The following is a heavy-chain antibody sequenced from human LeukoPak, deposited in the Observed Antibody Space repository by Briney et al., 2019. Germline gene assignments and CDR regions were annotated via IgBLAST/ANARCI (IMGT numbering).Heavy chain of an antibody. J-gene: IGHJ4*02. Sequence: GRSLRLSCAASGFTFSSYAMHWVRQAPGKGLEWVAVISYDGSNKYYADSVKGRFTISRDNSKNTLYLQMSGLRADDTAVYYCARDSAAYCSGGTCYPFDYWGQGTPVTVSS. CDR2: ISYDGSNK. CDR3: ARDSAAYCSGGTCYPFDY. V-gene: IGHV3-30-3*01. D-gene: IGHD2-15*01. CDR1: GFTFSSYA.